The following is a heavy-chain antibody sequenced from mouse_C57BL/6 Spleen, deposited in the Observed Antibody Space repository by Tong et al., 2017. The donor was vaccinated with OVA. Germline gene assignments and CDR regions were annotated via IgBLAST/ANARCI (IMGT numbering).Heavy chain of an antibody. V-gene: IGHV5-17*01. Sequence: EVQLQESGGGLVKPGGSLKLSCAASGFTFSDYGMHWVRQAPEKGLEWVAYISSGSSTIYYADTVKGRFTISRDNAKNTLFLQMTSLRSEDTAMYYCARTYYGSRGYYAMDYWGQGTSVTVSS. J-gene: IGHJ4*01. CDR3: ARTYYGSRGYYAMDY. CDR1: GFTFSDYG. D-gene: IGHD1-1*01. CDR2: ISSGSSTI.